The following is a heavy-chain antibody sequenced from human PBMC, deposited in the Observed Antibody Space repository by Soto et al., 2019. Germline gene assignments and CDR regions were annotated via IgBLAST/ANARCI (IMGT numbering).Heavy chain of an antibody. V-gene: IGHV1-3*01. CDR3: ARDGYGSGSMGYYYYGMEV. Sequence: ASVKVSCKASGYTFTSYAMHWVRQAPGQRLEWMGWINAGNGNTKYSQKFQGRVTITRDTSASTAYMELSSLRSEDTAVYYCARDGYGSGSMGYYYYGMEVWGQGTTVTVS. J-gene: IGHJ6*02. CDR2: INAGNGNT. D-gene: IGHD3-10*01. CDR1: GYTFTSYA.